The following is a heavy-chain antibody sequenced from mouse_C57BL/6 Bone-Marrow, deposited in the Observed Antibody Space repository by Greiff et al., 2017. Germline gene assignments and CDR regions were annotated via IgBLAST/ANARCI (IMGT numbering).Heavy chain of an antibody. V-gene: IGHV1-50*01. CDR1: GYTFTSYW. CDR2: IDPSDSYT. Sequence: QVQLQQPGAELVKPGASVKLSCKASGYTFTSYWMQWVKQRPGQGLEWIGEIDPSDSYTNYNQKFKGKATLTVDPSSSTAYMLLSSLTSEDSAVYYCASWVYAMDYWGQGTSVTVSS. D-gene: IGHD4-1*01. CDR3: ASWVYAMDY. J-gene: IGHJ4*01.